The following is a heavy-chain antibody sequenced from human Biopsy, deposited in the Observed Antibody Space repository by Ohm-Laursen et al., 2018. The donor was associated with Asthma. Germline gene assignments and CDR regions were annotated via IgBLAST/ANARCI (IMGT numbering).Heavy chain of an antibody. V-gene: IGHV1-3*01. D-gene: IGHD3-9*01. CDR3: ARTYYDSLTGQVKDAFGI. CDR2: INAGNGNT. CDR1: GYNFISFA. Sequence: SSVKVSCKASGYNFISFAIHWVRQAPGQRLEWMGWINAGNGNTKYSQKFQGRVSITRDTSASTAYMELTSLRSEDTAAYYCARTYYDSLTGQVKDAFGIWGQGTMVTVSS. J-gene: IGHJ3*02.